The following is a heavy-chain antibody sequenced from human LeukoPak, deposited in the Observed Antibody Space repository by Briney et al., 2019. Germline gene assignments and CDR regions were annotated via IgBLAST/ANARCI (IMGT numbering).Heavy chain of an antibody. J-gene: IGHJ4*02. Sequence: GGSLRLSCAASGFTFSTYAMHWVRQAPGKGLEWVAVISSDGRKAYYADSVKDRFTISRDSSKNTLYLQMNDLRDEDTAVYYCAKLTTGWFEDFWGQGTLVTVSS. V-gene: IGHV3-30*18. CDR1: GFTFSTYA. CDR3: AKLTTGWFEDF. CDR2: ISSDGRKA. D-gene: IGHD2-8*02.